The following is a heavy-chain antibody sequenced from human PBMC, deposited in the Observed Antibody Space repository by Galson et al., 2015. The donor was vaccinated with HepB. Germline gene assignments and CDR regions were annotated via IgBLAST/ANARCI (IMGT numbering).Heavy chain of an antibody. CDR2: TWYDGSNQ. D-gene: IGHD6-6*01. J-gene: IGHJ6*03. CDR1: GFTFSSYG. CDR3: ARHPYKGDIGAQPMDV. Sequence: SLRLSCAASGFTFSSYGMNWVRQAPGKGLEWVAITWYDGSNQKYADFMKGRFTISRDNSKNTLCLQMSSLRAEDTAVYYCARHPYKGDIGAQPMDVWGKGTTVTVSS. V-gene: IGHV3-33*01.